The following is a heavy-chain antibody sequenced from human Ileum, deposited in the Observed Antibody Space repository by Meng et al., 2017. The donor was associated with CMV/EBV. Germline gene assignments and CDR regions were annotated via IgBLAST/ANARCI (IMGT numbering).Heavy chain of an antibody. CDR2: IDTDGSGT. Sequence: VQLVESGGGLVQPGGSLRLSCEASGFIFSNYWMHWVRQTPGKGLVWVARIDTDGSGTSYADSVKGLFTISRDNAKNMVYLQMNSLRVEDTAVYYCTTTFEYWAQGTLVTVSS. CDR1: GFIFSNYW. V-gene: IGHV3-74*01. J-gene: IGHJ4*02. CDR3: TTTFEY. D-gene: IGHD1-26*01.